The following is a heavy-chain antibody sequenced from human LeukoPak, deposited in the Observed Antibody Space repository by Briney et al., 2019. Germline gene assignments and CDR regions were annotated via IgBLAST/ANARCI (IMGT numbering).Heavy chain of an antibody. J-gene: IGHJ4*02. CDR2: INPNSGGT. CDR1: GYTFTGYY. V-gene: IGHV1-2*02. Sequence: GASVKVSCKASGYTFTGYYMHWVRQAPGQGLEWMGWINPNSGGTNYAQKFQGRVTMTRDTSISTAYMELSRLRSDDTAVYYCARDLYNWNDPYWGYYFDYWGQGTLVTVSS. CDR3: ARDLYNWNDPYWGYYFDY. D-gene: IGHD1-20*01.